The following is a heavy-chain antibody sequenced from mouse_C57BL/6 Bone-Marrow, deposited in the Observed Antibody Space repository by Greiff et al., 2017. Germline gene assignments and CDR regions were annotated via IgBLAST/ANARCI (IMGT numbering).Heavy chain of an antibody. Sequence: QVQLQQPGAELVKPGASVKMSCKASGYTFTSYWITWVKQRPGQGLEWIGDIYPGSGSTNYNEKFKGKATLTVDTSSSTAYMQLRSLTSEDSAVYYCARPYYSNYWYFDVWGTGTTVTVSS. V-gene: IGHV1-55*01. CDR2: IYPGSGST. J-gene: IGHJ1*03. CDR3: ARPYYSNYWYFDV. D-gene: IGHD2-5*01. CDR1: GYTFTSYW.